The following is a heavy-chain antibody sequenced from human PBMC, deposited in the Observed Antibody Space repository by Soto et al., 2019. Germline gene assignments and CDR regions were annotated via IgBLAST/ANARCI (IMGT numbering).Heavy chain of an antibody. D-gene: IGHD2-21*02. CDR2: VYHSGST. Sequence: SETLSLTCNVSGDSITSGGYYWSWIRQQPGKGLEWIGYVYHSGSTYYNPSLKSRVTISVDRSKNQFSLKLSSVTAADTAVYYCARITYCGGDCYRGFDPWGQGTLVTVSS. CDR1: GDSITSGGYY. J-gene: IGHJ5*02. CDR3: ARITYCGGDCYRGFDP. V-gene: IGHV4-30-2*01.